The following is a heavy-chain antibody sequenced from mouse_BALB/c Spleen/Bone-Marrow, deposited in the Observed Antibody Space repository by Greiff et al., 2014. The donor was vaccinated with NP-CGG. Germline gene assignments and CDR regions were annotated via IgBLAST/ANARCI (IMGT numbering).Heavy chain of an antibody. Sequence: DVKLVESGGGLVQPGESRKLSCAASGFTFSSFGMHWVRQAPEKGLEWVAYISSGSSTIYYADTVKGRFTISRDNPKNTLFLQMTSLRSEDTAMYYCARWGGYFDVWGAGTTVTVSS. CDR2: ISSGSSTI. J-gene: IGHJ1*01. CDR1: GFTFSSFG. CDR3: ARWGGYFDV. V-gene: IGHV5-17*02.